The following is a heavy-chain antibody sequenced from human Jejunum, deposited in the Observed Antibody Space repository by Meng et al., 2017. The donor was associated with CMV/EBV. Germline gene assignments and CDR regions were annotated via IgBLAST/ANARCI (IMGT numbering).Heavy chain of an antibody. J-gene: IGHJ4*02. CDR2: SDTGGST. V-gene: IGHV3-53*01. CDR1: FTVMSTH. D-gene: IGHD1-1*01. Sequence: FTVMSTHMGGVRQVAGKGREEVSTSDTGGSTVSTDTVEGRCAISRDTPKNTLYLQMNSLRPEDTAIYYCAKGDGRRQYDVDYWGQGTRVTVSS. CDR3: AKGDGRRQYDVDY.